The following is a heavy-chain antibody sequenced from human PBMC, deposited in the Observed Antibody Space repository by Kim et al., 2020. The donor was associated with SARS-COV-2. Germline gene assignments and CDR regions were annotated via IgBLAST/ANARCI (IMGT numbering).Heavy chain of an antibody. D-gene: IGHD2-2*01. CDR3: ARSTCGIASCYDAFDI. V-gene: IGHV4-4*07. CDR1: GGSIRSYY. Sequence: SETLSLTCTVSGGSIRSYYWNWIRQPAGKGLEWIGRIYTSGSTNYNPSLKSRVTMSVDTSKSQFSLRLTSVTAADTAVYYCARSTCGIASCYDAFDIWGQGTMVTVSS. J-gene: IGHJ3*02. CDR2: IYTSGST.